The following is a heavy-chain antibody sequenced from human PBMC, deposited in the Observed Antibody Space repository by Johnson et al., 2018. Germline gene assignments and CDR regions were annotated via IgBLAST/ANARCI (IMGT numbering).Heavy chain of an antibody. CDR2: IGTAGDT. Sequence: VQLVESGGGLVQPGGSLRLSCAASGFTFSSYDMHWVRQATGKGLEWVSAIGTAGDTYYPGSVKGRFTISKENAKNSLYLQMNSLRAGDTAVYYCARAIPQGYYYYYYMDVWGKGTTVTVSS. J-gene: IGHJ6*03. CDR3: ARAIPQGYYYYYYMDV. V-gene: IGHV3-13*01. CDR1: GFTFSSYD.